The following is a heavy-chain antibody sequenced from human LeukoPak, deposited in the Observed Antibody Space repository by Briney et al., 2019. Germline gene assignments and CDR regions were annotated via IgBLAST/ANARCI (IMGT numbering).Heavy chain of an antibody. CDR3: AKDHMRDGYNFDY. D-gene: IGHD5-24*01. J-gene: IGHJ4*02. CDR1: GFTFSSYG. CDR2: ISYDGSNK. V-gene: IGHV3-30*18. Sequence: GRSLRLSCAASGFTFSSYGMHWVRQAPGKGLEWVAVISYDGSNKYYADSVKGRFTISRDNSKNTLYLQMNSLRAEDTAVYYCAKDHMRDGYNFDYWGQGTLVTVSS.